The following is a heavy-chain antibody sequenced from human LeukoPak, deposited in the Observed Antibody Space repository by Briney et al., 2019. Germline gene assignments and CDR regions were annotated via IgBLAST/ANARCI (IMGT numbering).Heavy chain of an antibody. CDR2: IILNFRAT. CDR3: AKGHLGDGYDRPSAFDI. J-gene: IGHJ3*02. V-gene: IGHV1-69*06. Sequence: SVKVSCKASRGTFSSNAITCVRQSPGQRLECMGGIILNFRATNYAQKFQCRVTITADKSTSTAYMELSSLRSEDTAVYYCAKGHLGDGYDRPSAFDIWGQGTMVTVSS. CDR1: RGTFSSNA. D-gene: IGHD5-12*01.